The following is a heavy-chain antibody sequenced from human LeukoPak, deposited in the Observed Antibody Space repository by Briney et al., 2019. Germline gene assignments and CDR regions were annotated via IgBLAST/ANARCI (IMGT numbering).Heavy chain of an antibody. CDR1: GGSISSGGYS. CDR2: IYYSGST. CDR3: ARVDGDNDRDYFYY. V-gene: IGHV4-30-4*07. D-gene: IGHD4-17*01. J-gene: IGHJ4*02. Sequence: SETLSLTCAVSGGSISSGGYSWSWIRQPPGKGLEWIGYIYYSGSTYYNPSLKSRVTISVDTSKNQFSLKLSSVTAADTAVYYCARVDGDNDRDYFYYWGQGTLVSVSS.